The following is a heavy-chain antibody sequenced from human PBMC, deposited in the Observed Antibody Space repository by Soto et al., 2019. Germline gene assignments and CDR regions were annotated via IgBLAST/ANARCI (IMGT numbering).Heavy chain of an antibody. CDR2: MSNDGSNK. CDR3: ARDQFLDAFDI. V-gene: IGHV3-30-3*01. D-gene: IGHD2-21*01. J-gene: IGHJ3*02. Sequence: QVQLVESGGGVVQPGRSLRLSCAASGFIFSSYSMHWVRQAPGKGLEWVAIMSNDGSNKYYVDSVKGRFTISRDNSNNTLSLQMNSLRAEDTAVYYCARDQFLDAFDIWGQGTMVTVSS. CDR1: GFIFSSYS.